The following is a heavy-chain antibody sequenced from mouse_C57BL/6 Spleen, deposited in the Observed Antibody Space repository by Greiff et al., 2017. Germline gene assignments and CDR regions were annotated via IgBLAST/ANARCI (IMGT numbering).Heavy chain of an antibody. Sequence: EVQLQQSGPELVKPGASVKMSCKASGYTFTDYNMHWVKQSHGKSLEWIGYINPNNGGTSYNQKFKGKATLTVNKSSSTAYMELRSLTSEDSAVYYCARLEATYYSNFAWFAYWGQGTLGTVSA. D-gene: IGHD2-5*01. CDR2: INPNNGGT. CDR1: GYTFTDYN. J-gene: IGHJ3*01. V-gene: IGHV1-22*01. CDR3: ARLEATYYSNFAWFAY.